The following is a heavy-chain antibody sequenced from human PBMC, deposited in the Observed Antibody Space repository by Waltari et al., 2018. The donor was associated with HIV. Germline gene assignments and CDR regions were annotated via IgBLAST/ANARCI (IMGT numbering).Heavy chain of an antibody. Sequence: LLESGGGLVQPGGSLRLSCAASGFTLSDYAMNWVRQAPGKGLEGVSHFGCGHDTYYADSVKGRFTASRDDSKSTLYLQLNSLRAEDTALYFCAKDAFARNGIFDAFDVWGLGTRVTVSS. CDR2: FGCGHDT. D-gene: IGHD2-8*01. J-gene: IGHJ3*01. CDR3: AKDAFARNGIFDAFDV. V-gene: IGHV3-23*01. CDR1: GFTLSDYA.